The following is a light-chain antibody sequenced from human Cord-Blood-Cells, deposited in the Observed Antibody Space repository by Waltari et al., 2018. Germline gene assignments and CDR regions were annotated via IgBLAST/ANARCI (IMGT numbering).Light chain of an antibody. CDR3: QQSYSTPWT. J-gene: IGKJ1*01. V-gene: IGKV1-39*01. CDR1: QSISSY. CDR2: AAS. Sequence: DIQMTQSPSSLSASVGHRVTITCRASQSISSYLNWYQQKPAKAPKLLIYAASSLQSGVPSRFSGSGSGTDFTLTISSLQPEDFATYYCQQSYSTPWTFGQRTKVEIK.